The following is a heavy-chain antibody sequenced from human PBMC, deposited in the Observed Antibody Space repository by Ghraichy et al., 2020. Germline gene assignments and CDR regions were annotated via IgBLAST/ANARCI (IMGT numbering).Heavy chain of an antibody. CDR2: FDPEDGET. V-gene: IGHV1-24*01. J-gene: IGHJ3*02. CDR1: GYTLTELS. Sequence: VKVSCKVSGYTLTELSMHWVRQAPGKGLEWMGGFDPEDGETIYAQKFQCRVTMTEDTSTDTAYMELSSLRSEDTAVYYCATANRGNIVVVPAAIWDAFDIWGQGTMVTVSS. D-gene: IGHD2-2*02. CDR3: ATANRGNIVVVPAAIWDAFDI.